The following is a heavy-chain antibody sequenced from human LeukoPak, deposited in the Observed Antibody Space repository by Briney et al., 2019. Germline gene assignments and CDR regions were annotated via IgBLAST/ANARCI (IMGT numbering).Heavy chain of an antibody. CDR3: VKGPSETAMATAFDY. J-gene: IGHJ4*02. V-gene: IGHV3-33*06. D-gene: IGHD5-18*01. CDR2: FWYDGSNK. CDR1: GFSFSSYG. Sequence: PGGSLRLSCAASGFSFSSYGMHWVRQSPGKGLEWVAVFWYDGSNKYYADSVKGRFTISRDNSKNTLYLQMNSLRAEDTALYYCVKGPSETAMATAFDYWGQGTLVTVSS.